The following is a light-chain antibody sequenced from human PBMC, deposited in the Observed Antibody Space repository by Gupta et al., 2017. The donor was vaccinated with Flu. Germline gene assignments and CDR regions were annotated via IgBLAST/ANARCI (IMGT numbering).Light chain of an antibody. V-gene: IGLV2-14*01. CDR2: EVT. J-gene: IGLJ2*01. CDR3: NSYTSSSALVL. Sequence: QSALTQPAPVSGPPGPSITISCPGTSSDVGGDNYVAWYQQHPGKAPKLIIYEVTKRPSGVSNRFSGSKSGNTASLTISGLQAEDEADYYCNSYTSSSALVLFGGGTKLTVL. CDR1: SSDVGGDNY.